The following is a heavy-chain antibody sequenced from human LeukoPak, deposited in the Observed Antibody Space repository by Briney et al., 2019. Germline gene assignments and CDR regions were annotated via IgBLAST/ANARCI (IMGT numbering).Heavy chain of an antibody. J-gene: IGHJ4*02. V-gene: IGHV3-9*01. CDR2: ISWNSGSI. CDR3: AKDRGYWNDGFDY. D-gene: IGHD1-1*01. Sequence: GRSLRLSCAASGFTFDDYAMHWVRQAPGKGLEWVSGISWNSGSIGYADSVKGRFTISRDNAKNSLYLQMNSLRAEDTALYYCAKDRGYWNDGFDYWGQGTLVTVSS. CDR1: GFTFDDYA.